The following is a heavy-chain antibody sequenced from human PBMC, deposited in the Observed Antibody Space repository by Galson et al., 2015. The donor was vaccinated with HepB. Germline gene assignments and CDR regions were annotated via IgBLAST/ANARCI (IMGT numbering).Heavy chain of an antibody. CDR1: GFTFNNYV. CDR3: AKGIVVVAAPGGAFDV. D-gene: IGHD2-15*01. CDR2: ISGNSGSI. Sequence: SLRLSCAASGFTFNNYVMNWVRQSPGKGLEWVSGISGNSGSIYYADSVKGRFTISRDNSKNTLYLQMDSLRADDSAVYYCAKGIVVVAAPGGAFDVWGQGTMVTVSS. J-gene: IGHJ3*01. V-gene: IGHV3-23*01.